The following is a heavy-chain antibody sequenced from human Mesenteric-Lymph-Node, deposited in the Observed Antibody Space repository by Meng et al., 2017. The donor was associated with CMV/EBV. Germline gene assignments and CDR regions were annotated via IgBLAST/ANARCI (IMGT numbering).Heavy chain of an antibody. CDR1: RFTFSSYW. CDR2: IKQDGTEK. Sequence: GESLKISCAASRFTFSSYWMSWVRQVPGKGLQWVANIKQDGTEKYFLDSVKGRFTISRDNAKNSLYLQMNSLRAEDTAVYYCARRGYCSSTSCSSDFDYWGQGTLVTVSS. V-gene: IGHV3-7*01. J-gene: IGHJ4*02. CDR3: ARRGYCSSTSCSSDFDY. D-gene: IGHD2-2*01.